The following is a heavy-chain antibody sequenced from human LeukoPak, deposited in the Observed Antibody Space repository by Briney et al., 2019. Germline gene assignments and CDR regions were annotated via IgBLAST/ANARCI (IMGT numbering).Heavy chain of an antibody. CDR2: ISNDGSRK. CDR1: GFTFSRRG. V-gene: IGHV3-30*03. J-gene: IGHJ6*02. Sequence: PGGSLRLSCAPSGFTFSRRGMHWVRQAPGKGLEWVAIISNDGSRKYYAHSVEGQFTISRDNAKNSLYLQMNSLRADDTAVYYCAREVEIGDYYYGMDVWGQGTTVTVSS. D-gene: IGHD3-10*01. CDR3: AREVEIGDYYYGMDV.